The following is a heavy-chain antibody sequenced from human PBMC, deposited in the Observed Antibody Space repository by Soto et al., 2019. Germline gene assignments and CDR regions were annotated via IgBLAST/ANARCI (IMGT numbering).Heavy chain of an antibody. Sequence: QVHLMQSGAEVKKPGSSVKVSCKASGDTFSNYAISWVRQAPGHGLEWMGGIIPLYGTTNYAQKFQDRVTITADESTSTAYMELSSLTSDDTAVYYCARDLGGCSAGSCGYNWLDPWGQGTLVTVSS. CDR1: GDTFSNYA. V-gene: IGHV1-69*01. J-gene: IGHJ5*02. CDR3: ARDLGGCSAGSCGYNWLDP. CDR2: IIPLYGTT. D-gene: IGHD2-15*01.